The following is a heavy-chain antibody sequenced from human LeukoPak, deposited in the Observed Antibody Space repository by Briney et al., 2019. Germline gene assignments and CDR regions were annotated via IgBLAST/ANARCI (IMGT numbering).Heavy chain of an antibody. Sequence: GASVKVSCKASGYTFTSYGISWVRQAPGQGLEWMGWINAGNGNTKYSQKFQGRVTITRDTSASTAYMELSSLRSEDTAMYYCARDTTMVRGVIPLDYWGQGTLVTVSS. V-gene: IGHV1-3*01. CDR1: GYTFTSYG. CDR2: INAGNGNT. J-gene: IGHJ4*02. D-gene: IGHD3-10*01. CDR3: ARDTTMVRGVIPLDY.